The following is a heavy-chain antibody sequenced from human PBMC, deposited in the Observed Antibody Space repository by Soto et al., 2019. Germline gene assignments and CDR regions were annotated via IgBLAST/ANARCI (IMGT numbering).Heavy chain of an antibody. J-gene: IGHJ4*02. CDR2: INPSGGST. V-gene: IGHV1-46*01. CDR1: GYTLIMYY. D-gene: IGHD3-22*01. CDR3: ARSPYSSGYYHAIDY. Sequence: GASVKVSCKASGYTLIMYYIHWMRQAPGQGLEWMGLINPSGGSTTYAQKFQGRATMTRDTSTSTVYMDLSSLRSEDSAVYYCARSPYSSGYYHAIDYWGQGTQVTVSS.